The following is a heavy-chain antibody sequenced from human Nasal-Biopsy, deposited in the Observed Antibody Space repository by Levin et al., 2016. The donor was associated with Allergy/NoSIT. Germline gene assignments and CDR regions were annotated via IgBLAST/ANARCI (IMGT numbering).Heavy chain of an antibody. CDR1: GDSFVIYF. Sequence: SETLSLTCTVSGDSFVIYFWSWIRQSPGKGLEWIGNIHYTGSAFYNPSLTSRLSLLEDASKNQVSLTLRSVTAADTAIYYCARRGKKGKFSSDFDYWGQGILVTVSS. V-gene: IGHV4-59*01. CDR3: ARRGKKGKFSSDFDY. CDR2: IHYTGSA. J-gene: IGHJ4*02. D-gene: IGHD6-6*01.